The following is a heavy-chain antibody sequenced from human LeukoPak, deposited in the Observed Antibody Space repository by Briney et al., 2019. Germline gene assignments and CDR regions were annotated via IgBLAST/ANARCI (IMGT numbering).Heavy chain of an antibody. V-gene: IGHV3-7*01. CDR2: IKQVGSEK. J-gene: IGHJ4*02. Sequence: GGSLRLFCAASGFTFSIYWMSGVRQARGKGLEWVANIKQVGSEKYYVDSVKGRFTISRDNAKNSLYLQMNSLRAEDTAVYYCAREDGHFPTYYYDSSGYYYLDYWGQGTLVTVSS. CDR1: GFTFSIYW. CDR3: AREDGHFPTYYYDSSGYYYLDY. D-gene: IGHD3-22*01.